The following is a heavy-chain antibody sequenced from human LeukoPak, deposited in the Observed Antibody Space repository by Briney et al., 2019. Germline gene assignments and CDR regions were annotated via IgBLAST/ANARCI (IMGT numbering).Heavy chain of an antibody. V-gene: IGHV3-30-3*01. CDR2: ISYDGSNK. Sequence: QTGGSLRLSCAASGFTFSSYAMHWVRQAPGKGLEWVAVISYDGSNKYYADSVKGRFTISRDNSKNTLYLQMNSLRAEDTAVYYCARDKDSGYDSYFDYWGQGTLVTVSS. J-gene: IGHJ4*02. CDR3: ARDKDSGYDSYFDY. D-gene: IGHD5-12*01. CDR1: GFTFSSYA.